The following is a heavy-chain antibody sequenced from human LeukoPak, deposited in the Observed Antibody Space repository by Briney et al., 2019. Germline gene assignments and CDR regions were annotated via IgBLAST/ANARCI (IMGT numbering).Heavy chain of an antibody. CDR3: ARELGYCSGASCYFKYYGMDV. J-gene: IGHJ6*02. V-gene: IGHV3-53*01. D-gene: IGHD2-15*01. CDR1: GFTVSSNY. Sequence: GGSLRLSCAVSGFTVSSNYMSWVRQAPGKGLEWVSVIYSGGSTYYADSVKGRFTISRDNSKNTLYLQMNSLRAEDTAVYYCARELGYCSGASCYFKYYGMDVWGQGITVTAFS. CDR2: IYSGGST.